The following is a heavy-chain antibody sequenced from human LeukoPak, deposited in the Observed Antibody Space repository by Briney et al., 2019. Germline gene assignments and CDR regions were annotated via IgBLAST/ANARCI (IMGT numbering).Heavy chain of an antibody. J-gene: IGHJ4*02. V-gene: IGHV3-23*01. CDR1: GFTFSTYA. CDR3: AFGGGTTGLFDY. CDR2: MSGSGDST. Sequence: PGGSLRLSCAASGFTFSTYAMNWVRQAPGKGLEWVSAMSGSGDSTYYADSVKGRFTISRDNAKNSLYLQMNSLRAEDTAVYYCAFGGGTTGLFDYWGQGTLVTVSS. D-gene: IGHD1-1*01.